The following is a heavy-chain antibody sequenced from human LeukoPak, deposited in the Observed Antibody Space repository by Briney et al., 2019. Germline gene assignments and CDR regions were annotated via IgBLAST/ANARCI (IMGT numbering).Heavy chain of an antibody. J-gene: IGHJ3*02. D-gene: IGHD5-18*01. CDR2: ISAYNGNT. CDR1: GYTLTSYG. CDR3: ARGRGYSYGYSSPPDAFDI. V-gene: IGHV1-18*01. Sequence: ASVKVSCKASGYTLTSYGISWVRQAPGQGLEWMGWISAYNGNTNYAQKLQGRVTMTTDTSTSTAYMELRSLRSDDTAVYYCARGRGYSYGYSSPPDAFDIWGQGTMVTVSS.